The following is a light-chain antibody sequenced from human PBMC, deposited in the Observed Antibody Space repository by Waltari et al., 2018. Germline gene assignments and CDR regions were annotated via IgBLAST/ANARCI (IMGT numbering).Light chain of an antibody. CDR3: HHYYIPPLT. Sequence: DIVMTQSPDSLAVSLGERATINCKSSQNVLYSSNNKTYIAWYQHKPGQPPKLLIYWASIRASGVPDRFSGSGSGTDFTLTISNLQAEDVAVYYCHHYYIPPLTFGQGTRLEI. CDR1: QNVLYSSNNKTY. J-gene: IGKJ5*01. V-gene: IGKV4-1*01. CDR2: WAS.